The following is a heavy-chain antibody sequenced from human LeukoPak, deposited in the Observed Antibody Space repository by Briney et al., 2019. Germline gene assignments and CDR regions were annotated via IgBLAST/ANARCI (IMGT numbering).Heavy chain of an antibody. CDR1: GGSISTYY. J-gene: IGHJ4*02. CDR3: ARASPDTAMAVDY. V-gene: IGHV4-59*01. Sequence: SETLSLTCTVSGGSISTYYWSWVRLPPGKGLEWIGYIYNSGSNKYNPSLKSRVTVSVDASKNQLSLKLSSVTAADTAVYYCARASPDTAMAVDYWGQGTLVTVSS. CDR2: IYNSGSN. D-gene: IGHD5-18*01.